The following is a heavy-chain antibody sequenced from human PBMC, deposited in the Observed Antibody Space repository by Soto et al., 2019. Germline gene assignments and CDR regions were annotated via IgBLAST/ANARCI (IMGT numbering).Heavy chain of an antibody. Sequence: EVQLLESGGGLVQPGGSLRLSCAASGFTFSSFAMSWVRQAPGKGLEWVSTINKSGGSTYYADSVKGRFTISRDNSKNMLLLQINGLRAEDTAVYYCATDPPTTGTTFDSWGRGTLVTVSS. CDR3: ATDPPTTGTTFDS. V-gene: IGHV3-23*01. J-gene: IGHJ4*02. CDR1: GFTFSSFA. CDR2: INKSGGST. D-gene: IGHD1-1*01.